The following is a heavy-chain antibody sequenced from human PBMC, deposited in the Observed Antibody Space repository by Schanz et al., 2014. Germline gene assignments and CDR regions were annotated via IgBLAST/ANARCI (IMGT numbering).Heavy chain of an antibody. D-gene: IGHD5-12*01. CDR2: FIPILDVG. CDR1: RSTFSSYT. V-gene: IGHV1-69*08. J-gene: IGHJ4*02. Sequence: QVQLVQSGAEVKKPGSSVKVSCKASRSTFSSYTISWVRQARGQGLEWVGRFIPILDVGNYAQQFQGRVTFTADKSTSTAYMELSSLRYEDTALYYCARDFSAYVGNYFDYWGQGTLVTVSS. CDR3: ARDFSAYVGNYFDY.